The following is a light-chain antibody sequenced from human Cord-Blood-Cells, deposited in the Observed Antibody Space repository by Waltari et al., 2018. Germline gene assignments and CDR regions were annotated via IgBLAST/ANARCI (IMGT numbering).Light chain of an antibody. CDR3: NSRDSSGNL. V-gene: IGLV3-19*01. CDR2: GKN. CDR1: SLRSYY. Sequence: SSELTQDPAVSVALGKTVRITCQGDSLRSYYASWYQQKPGQAPVLVIYGKNNRPSGIPDRFSRSSSGNTASLTITGAQAEDEADYYCNSRDSSGNLFGGGTKLTVL. J-gene: IGLJ2*01.